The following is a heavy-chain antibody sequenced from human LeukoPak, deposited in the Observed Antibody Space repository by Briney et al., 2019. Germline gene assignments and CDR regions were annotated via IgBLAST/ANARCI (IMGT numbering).Heavy chain of an antibody. D-gene: IGHD6-19*01. V-gene: IGHV4-34*01. Sequence: SETLSLTCGVYGGSFSGYYWSWIRQSPGKGLEWIAEINHNGSTNYNPSLKSRATISVDMSKNQIFLNLRSVTAADTAVYYCARGLSSGDYWGQGTLVTVSS. CDR2: INHNGST. J-gene: IGHJ4*02. CDR1: GGSFSGYY. CDR3: ARGLSSGDY.